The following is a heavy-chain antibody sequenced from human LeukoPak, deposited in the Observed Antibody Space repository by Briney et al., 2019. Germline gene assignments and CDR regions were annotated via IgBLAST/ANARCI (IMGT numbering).Heavy chain of an antibody. CDR1: RFTFSSYA. Sequence: GGSLRLSCAASRFTFSSYAMNWVRQAPGKGLEWVSAISGSGGSTYYADSVKGRFTISRDNSENTLYLQMNSLRAEDTAVYYCAKDPHYYDSSGYYNYWGQGTLVTVSS. J-gene: IGHJ4*02. CDR3: AKDPHYYDSSGYYNY. CDR2: ISGSGGST. D-gene: IGHD3-22*01. V-gene: IGHV3-23*01.